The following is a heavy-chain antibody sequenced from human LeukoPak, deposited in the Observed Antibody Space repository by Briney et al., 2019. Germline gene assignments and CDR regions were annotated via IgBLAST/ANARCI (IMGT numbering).Heavy chain of an antibody. CDR3: ARDRSGEMATNNYYYYYGMDV. V-gene: IGHV4-59*01. CDR2: IYYSGST. Sequence: PSETLSLTCAVYGGSFSGYYWSWIRQPPGKGLEWIGYIYYSGSTNYNPSLKSRVTISVDTSKNQFSLKLSSVTAADTAVYYCARDRSGEMATNNYYYYYGMDVWGQGTTVTVSS. J-gene: IGHJ6*02. CDR1: GGSFSGYY. D-gene: IGHD5-24*01.